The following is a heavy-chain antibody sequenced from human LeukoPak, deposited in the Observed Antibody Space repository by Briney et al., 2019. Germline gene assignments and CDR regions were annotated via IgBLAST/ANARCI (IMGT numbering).Heavy chain of an antibody. CDR3: ARNHYYASGSSDI. Sequence: GGSLRLSCAGSGFSFGSYSMNWVRQAPGKGLEWVSSISSSSVYMYYADSVKGRFTISRDNAKNSLYLRMNSLRGEDTAVYYCARNHYYASGSSDIWGLGTMVTVSS. V-gene: IGHV3-21*01. D-gene: IGHD3-10*01. CDR1: GFSFGSYS. CDR2: ISSSSVYM. J-gene: IGHJ3*02.